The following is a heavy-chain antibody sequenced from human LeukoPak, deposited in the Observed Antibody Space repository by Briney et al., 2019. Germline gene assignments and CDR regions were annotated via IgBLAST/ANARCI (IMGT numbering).Heavy chain of an antibody. CDR3: ARESTEDRPGH. CDR2: IDQDGSDI. J-gene: IGHJ4*02. V-gene: IGHV3-7*01. D-gene: IGHD4-17*01. CDR1: GLTFSGYG. Sequence: GGSLRLSCAASGLTFSGYGMNWVRQAPGKGLEWVANIDQDGSDINYVGSVEGRFTISRDDAKNSLYLQMNSLRAEDTAVYYCARESTEDRPGHWGQGTLVTVSS.